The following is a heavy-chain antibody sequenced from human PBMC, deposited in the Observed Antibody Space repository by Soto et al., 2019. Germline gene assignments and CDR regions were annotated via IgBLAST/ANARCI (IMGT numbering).Heavy chain of an antibody. Sequence: SETLSLTCTVSGGSISSYYWSWIRQPPGKGLEWIGYIYYSGSTNYNPSLKSRVTISVDTSKNQFSLKLSSVTAADTAVYYCARFQPSRRALFDPWGQRTLGTLSS. V-gene: IGHV4-59*01. J-gene: IGHJ5*02. CDR2: IYYSGST. CDR3: ARFQPSRRALFDP. CDR1: GGSISSYY.